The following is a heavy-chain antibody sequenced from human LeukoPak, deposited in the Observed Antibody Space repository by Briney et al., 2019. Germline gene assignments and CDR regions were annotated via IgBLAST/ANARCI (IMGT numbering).Heavy chain of an antibody. Sequence: GGSLRLSCAASGFTFNSYAMSWVRQAPGKGLEWVSSISDSGGSTFCADSVKGRFTISRDNSKNTLYLQMNSLRAEDTAVYYCAKIEDSSSWANFDYWGQGTLVTVSS. D-gene: IGHD6-13*01. V-gene: IGHV3-23*01. J-gene: IGHJ4*02. CDR2: ISDSGGST. CDR3: AKIEDSSSWANFDY. CDR1: GFTFNSYA.